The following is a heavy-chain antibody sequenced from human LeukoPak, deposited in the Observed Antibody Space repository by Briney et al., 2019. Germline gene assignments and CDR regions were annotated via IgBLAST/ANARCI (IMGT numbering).Heavy chain of an antibody. D-gene: IGHD2-15*01. CDR2: INTSSGST. CDR1: GYTFTSYY. J-gene: IGHJ6*04. Sequence: GASVKVSCKASGYTFTSYYMHWVRQAPGQGLEWMGIINTSSGSTSYAQKFQGRVTMTRDTSTSTVYMELSSLRSEDTAVYYCARRGCSGGSCSLLGYYYYGMDVWGKGTTVTVSS. CDR3: ARRGCSGGSCSLLGYYYYGMDV. V-gene: IGHV1-46*01.